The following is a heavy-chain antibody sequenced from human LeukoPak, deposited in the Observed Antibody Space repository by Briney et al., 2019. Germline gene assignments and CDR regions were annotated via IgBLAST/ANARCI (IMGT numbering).Heavy chain of an antibody. CDR1: GFTFSSYG. D-gene: IGHD2-15*01. J-gene: IGHJ6*03. V-gene: IGHV3-30*18. CDR2: IPYDGSNK. Sequence: GGSLRLSCAASGFTFSSYGMHWVRQAPGKGLEWVAVIPYDGSNKYYADSVKGRFTISRDNSKNTLYLQMNSLRAEDTAVYYCAKDQYCSGGSCYSRYYYYYMDVWGKGTTVTVSS. CDR3: AKDQYCSGGSCYSRYYYYYMDV.